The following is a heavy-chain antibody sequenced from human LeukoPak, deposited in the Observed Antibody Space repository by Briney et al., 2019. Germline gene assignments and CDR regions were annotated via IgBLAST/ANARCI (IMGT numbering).Heavy chain of an antibody. Sequence: GGSLRLSCAASGFTFSSYSMNWVRQAPGKGLEWVSSISSSSSYIYYADSVKGRFTISRDNAKNSLYLQMNSLRAEDTAVYYCARADYGGNSNAFDIWGQGTMVTVS. D-gene: IGHD4-23*01. J-gene: IGHJ3*02. CDR3: ARADYGGNSNAFDI. CDR1: GFTFSSYS. V-gene: IGHV3-21*01. CDR2: ISSSSSYI.